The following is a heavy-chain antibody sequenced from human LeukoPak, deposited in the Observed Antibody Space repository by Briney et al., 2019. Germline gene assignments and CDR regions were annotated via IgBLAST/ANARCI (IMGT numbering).Heavy chain of an antibody. CDR1: GGSISSYY. CDR3: ARVPVVSPPWFDP. CDR2: IYYSGST. D-gene: IGHD2-15*01. Sequence: PSETLSLTCTVSGGSISSYYWSWIRQPPGKGLEWIGYIYYSGSTNYNPSLKSRVTISVDTSKNQFSLKLSSVTAADTAVYYCARVPVVSPPWFDPWGQGTLVTVSS. J-gene: IGHJ5*02. V-gene: IGHV4-59*12.